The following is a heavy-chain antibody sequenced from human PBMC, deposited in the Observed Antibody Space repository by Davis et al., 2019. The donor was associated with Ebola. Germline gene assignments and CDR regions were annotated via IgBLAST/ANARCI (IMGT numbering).Heavy chain of an antibody. J-gene: IGHJ4*02. CDR2: ISDVGTYI. D-gene: IGHD1-1*01. V-gene: IGHV3-21*04. Sequence: GESLKISCAGSEFIFSDYSMSWVRQAPGKGLEWVSSISDVGTYISYSHSVRGRFTISRDNARNSLYLQMNSLRDADTAVYYCGGAWKWGQGTLVTVSS. CDR1: EFIFSDYS. CDR3: GGAWK.